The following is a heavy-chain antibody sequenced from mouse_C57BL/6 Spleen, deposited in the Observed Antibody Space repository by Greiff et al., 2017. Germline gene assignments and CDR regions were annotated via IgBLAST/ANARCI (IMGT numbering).Heavy chain of an antibody. CDR2: IYPGSGNT. J-gene: IGHJ4*01. D-gene: IGHD1-1*01. CDR1: GYTFTDYY. V-gene: IGHV1-76*01. CDR3: ARRGITTVDYYAMDY. Sequence: QVQLQQSGAELVRPGASVKLSCKASGYTFTDYYINWVKQRPGQGLEWIARIYPGSGNTYYNEKFKGKATLTAEKSSSTAYMQLSSLTSEDSAVYFCARRGITTVDYYAMDYWGQGTSVTVSS.